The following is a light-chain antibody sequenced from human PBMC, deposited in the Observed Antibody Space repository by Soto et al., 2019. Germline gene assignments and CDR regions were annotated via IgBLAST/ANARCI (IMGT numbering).Light chain of an antibody. CDR1: QDISRA. J-gene: IGKJ4*01. Sequence: IQLTQSPSSLSATVGDRVTITCRASQDISRALAWYQQKPGKAPNLLISPASNLQSGVPSRFSGSGSGTDFTLTINGLQPEDFATYWCQQLYGYPPTFGGGTKVDIK. V-gene: IGKV1-9*01. CDR3: QQLYGYPPT. CDR2: PAS.